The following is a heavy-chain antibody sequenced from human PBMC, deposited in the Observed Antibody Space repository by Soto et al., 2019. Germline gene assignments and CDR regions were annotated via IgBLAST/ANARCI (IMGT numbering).Heavy chain of an antibody. Sequence: QVQLVESGGGVVQPGRSLRLSCAASGFTFSSYGMHWVRQAPGKGLEWVAVIWYDGSNKYYADSVKGRFTISRDNSKNTLYLQMNSLRAEDTAVYYCARDFQDSDILLWFGDQRRGDGMDVWGQGTTVTVSS. CDR3: ARDFQDSDILLWFGDQRRGDGMDV. CDR2: IWYDGSNK. D-gene: IGHD3-10*01. V-gene: IGHV3-33*01. J-gene: IGHJ6*02. CDR1: GFTFSSYG.